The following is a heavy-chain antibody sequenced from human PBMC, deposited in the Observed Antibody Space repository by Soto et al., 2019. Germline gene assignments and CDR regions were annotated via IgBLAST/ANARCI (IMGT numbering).Heavy chain of an antibody. Sequence: SETLSLTCTVSGGSISSYYWSWIRQPPGKGLEWIGYIYYSGSTNYNPSLKSRVTISVDTSKNQFSLKLSSVTAADTAVYYCARDRPLAMVRGVIIKDYYYYMDVWGKGTTVTVSS. D-gene: IGHD3-10*01. CDR1: GGSISSYY. CDR3: ARDRPLAMVRGVIIKDYYYYMDV. J-gene: IGHJ6*03. CDR2: IYYSGST. V-gene: IGHV4-59*01.